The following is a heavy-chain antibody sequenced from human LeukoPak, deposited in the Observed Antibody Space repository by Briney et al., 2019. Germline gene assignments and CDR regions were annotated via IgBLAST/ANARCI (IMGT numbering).Heavy chain of an antibody. D-gene: IGHD1-20*01. CDR3: ARITSNDGFDI. J-gene: IGHJ3*02. V-gene: IGHV1-46*01. CDR1: GYTFTNYY. CDR2: IRPSGGGT. Sequence: ASVKFSCKASGYTFTNYYMHWVRQAPGQGLEWMGIIRPSGGGTGHAQKFQGRVTMTSDTSTNTVYMELNSLRSEDTAIHYCARITSNDGFDIWGQGTMVTVSS.